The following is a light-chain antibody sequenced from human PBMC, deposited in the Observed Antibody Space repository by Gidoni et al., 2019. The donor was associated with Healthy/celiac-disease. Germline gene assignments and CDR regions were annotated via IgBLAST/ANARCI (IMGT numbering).Light chain of an antibody. V-gene: IGKV1-39*01. CDR2: AAS. CDR3: QQSYSTPLT. J-gene: IGKJ4*01. Sequence: DLQMTPSPSSLSASVGDRVTITCRASQSICSYLNWYQQKPGKAPKLLIYAASSLQSGVPSRFSGSGSGTDFTLTISSLQPEDFATYYCQQSYSTPLTFGGGTKVEIK. CDR1: QSICSY.